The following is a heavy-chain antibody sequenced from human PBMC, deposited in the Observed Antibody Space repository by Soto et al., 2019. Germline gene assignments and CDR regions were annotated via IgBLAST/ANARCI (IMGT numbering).Heavy chain of an antibody. CDR1: GFSLTTRGVG. CDR3: GHILNYYQYDWFGP. D-gene: IGHD3-16*01. CDR2: IYWDDDK. V-gene: IGHV2-5*02. Sequence: QITLKESGPTLVKPTQTLTLTCTFSGFSLTTRGVGVGWIRQPPGKALECLALIYWDDDKRYSPSLQSRLSSTKDPSKHQVVLTMTNVDPVDTAPYYCGHILNYYQYDWFGPWGQGTLVSVSS. J-gene: IGHJ5*02.